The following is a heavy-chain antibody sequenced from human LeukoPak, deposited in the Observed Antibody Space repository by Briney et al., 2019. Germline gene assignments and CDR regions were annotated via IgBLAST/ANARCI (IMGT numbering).Heavy chain of an antibody. J-gene: IGHJ6*02. V-gene: IGHV4-31*03. Sequence: SGTLSLTCTVSGDSINSLDLWSWVRQPPGKGLEWIGYIYYSGSTYYNPSLKSRVTISVDTSKNQFSLKLSSVTAADTAVYYCARGSNPARYYYGMDVWGQGTTVTVSS. D-gene: IGHD6-6*01. CDR3: ARGSNPARYYYGMDV. CDR2: IYYSGST. CDR1: GDSINSLDL.